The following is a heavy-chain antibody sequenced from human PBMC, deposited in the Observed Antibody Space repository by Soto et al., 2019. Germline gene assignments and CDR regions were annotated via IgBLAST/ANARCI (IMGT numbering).Heavy chain of an antibody. J-gene: IGHJ6*04. CDR1: GGIFTNNA. V-gene: IGHV1-69*01. D-gene: IGHD3-16*01. Sequence: QVQVVQSGAEVKKPGSSVKVYCKVSGGIFTNNAISWVRQAPGQGLEWLGGVIPLFDTAYYVPIFRGRLRISEDGATSSAYMELSGLTSADAAVYFCATGGHNDGYNFYHGMDVLAKSTTVTVSA. CDR3: ATGGHNDGYNFYHGMDV. CDR2: VIPLFDTA.